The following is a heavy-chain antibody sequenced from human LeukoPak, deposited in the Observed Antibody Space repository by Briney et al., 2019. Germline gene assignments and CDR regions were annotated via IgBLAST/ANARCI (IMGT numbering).Heavy chain of an antibody. D-gene: IGHD5-24*01. J-gene: IGHJ4*02. CDR1: GFTFSSYW. Sequence: GGSLRLSCAASGFTFSSYWMSWVRQAPGKGLEWVANIKQDGSEKYYVDSVKGRFTISRDNAKNSLYLQMNSLRAEDTAVYYCARDWRWLQYPYFDYWGQGTLVTVSS. V-gene: IGHV3-7*01. CDR2: IKQDGSEK. CDR3: ARDWRWLQYPYFDY.